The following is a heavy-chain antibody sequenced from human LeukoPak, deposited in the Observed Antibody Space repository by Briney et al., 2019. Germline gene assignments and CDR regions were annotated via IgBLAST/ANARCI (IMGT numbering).Heavy chain of an antibody. Sequence: GGSLRLSCAASGFTVSSNYMSWVRQAPGKGLEWVSVIYSGGGTYYADSVKGRFTISRDNAKNTLYLQMNSLRAEDTAVYYCARGTEGYDFWSGYEELYYFDYWGQGTLVTVSS. J-gene: IGHJ4*02. CDR2: IYSGGGT. D-gene: IGHD3-3*01. CDR3: ARGTEGYDFWSGYEELYYFDY. CDR1: GFTVSSNY. V-gene: IGHV3-66*01.